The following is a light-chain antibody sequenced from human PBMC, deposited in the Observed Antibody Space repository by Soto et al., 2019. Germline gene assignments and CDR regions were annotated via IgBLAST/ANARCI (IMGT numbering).Light chain of an antibody. Sequence: EIVLTQSPGTLSLSPGERATLSCRASQSVSSCYLAWYQQKPGQAPRLLIYGASSRATGIPDRFSGSGSGTDFTLTISRLEPEDFAVYYCQQYNRWPLTFGGGTKVEIK. J-gene: IGKJ4*01. V-gene: IGKV3-20*01. CDR2: GAS. CDR3: QQYNRWPLT. CDR1: QSVSSCY.